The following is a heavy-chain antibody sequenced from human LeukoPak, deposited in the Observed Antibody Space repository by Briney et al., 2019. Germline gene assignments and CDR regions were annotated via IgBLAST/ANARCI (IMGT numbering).Heavy chain of an antibody. Sequence: GGSLRLSCAASGFSFIDDWMSWVRQAPGKGLEWVGRIKHKRDGGTTDYAAPVKGRFTISRDDSKNMLYLEMNSLKIEDTAVYYCTTVTMVRDYDYWGQGTLVTVSS. J-gene: IGHJ4*02. CDR1: GFSFIDDW. CDR2: IKHKRDGGTT. D-gene: IGHD3-10*01. CDR3: TTVTMVRDYDY. V-gene: IGHV3-15*01.